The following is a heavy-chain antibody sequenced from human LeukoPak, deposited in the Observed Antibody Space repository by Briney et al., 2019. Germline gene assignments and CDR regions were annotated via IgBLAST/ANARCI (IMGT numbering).Heavy chain of an antibody. CDR1: GFTFRTSG. J-gene: IGHJ4*02. Sequence: PGGSLRLSCAASGFTFRTSGMNWVRQAPGKGLEWVSYISSSGTTISYAQSVKGRLTITRDNAQNSLTLHMNTLRADDTAVYYCAKDQAAMVYYFDYWGQGTLVTVSS. V-gene: IGHV3-48*01. CDR2: ISSSGTTI. CDR3: AKDQAAMVYYFDY. D-gene: IGHD5-18*01.